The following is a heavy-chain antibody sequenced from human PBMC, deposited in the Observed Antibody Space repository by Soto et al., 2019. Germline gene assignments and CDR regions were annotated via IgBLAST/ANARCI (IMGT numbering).Heavy chain of an antibody. Sequence: QVQLQESGPGLVKPSQALSLTCTVSGGSISSGRYYWSWILQHPEKGLEWIGYISYGGSTYYNPSLKSRVTISADTSENQFSLRLSSVTAADTAVYYCARVRGLGLLDYWGQGTLVTVSS. CDR1: GGSISSGRYY. V-gene: IGHV4-31*03. CDR2: ISYGGST. D-gene: IGHD3-16*01. J-gene: IGHJ4*02. CDR3: ARVRGLGLLDY.